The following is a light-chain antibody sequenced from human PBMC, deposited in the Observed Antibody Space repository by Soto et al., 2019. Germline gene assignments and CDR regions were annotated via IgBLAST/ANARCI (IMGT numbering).Light chain of an antibody. CDR2: DGS. Sequence: DIQMTQSPSTLSASVGDRFTITCRASQTISSWLAWYQQKPGKALKVLIYDGSNLESGVPSRWSGSGSGTEFTLIISSLQSEDFVVYSCRQYHNWLITFGEGTRLEIK. CDR3: RQYHNWLIT. CDR1: QTISSW. V-gene: IGKV1-5*01. J-gene: IGKJ5*01.